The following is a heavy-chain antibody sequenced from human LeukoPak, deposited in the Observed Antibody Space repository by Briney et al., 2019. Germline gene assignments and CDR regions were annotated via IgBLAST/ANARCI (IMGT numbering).Heavy chain of an antibody. CDR3: ASDYYGSGSYPLDI. CDR2: IRYDGSNK. D-gene: IGHD3-10*01. V-gene: IGHV3-30*02. CDR1: GFTFSGYG. J-gene: IGHJ3*02. Sequence: GGSLRLSCAASGFTFSGYGMEWVRQAPGKGLEWVAFIRYDGSNKYYADSVKGRFTISRDNSKNTLNLQMNSLRAEDTAVYYCASDYYGSGSYPLDIWGQGTMVTVSS.